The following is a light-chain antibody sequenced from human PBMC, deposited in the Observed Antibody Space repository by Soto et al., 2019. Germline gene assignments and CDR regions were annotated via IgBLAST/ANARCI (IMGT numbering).Light chain of an antibody. J-gene: IGKJ4*01. V-gene: IGKV3-20*01. Sequence: EIVLTQSPGTLSLSPGERATLSCRASQSVSRSYLAWYQQKPGQPPRLLIYGASNRATGIPDRFSGSGSGTDFTLTIGRLEPEDFAAYYCQQYATSPPTFGGGTKVEIK. CDR1: QSVSRSY. CDR3: QQYATSPPT. CDR2: GAS.